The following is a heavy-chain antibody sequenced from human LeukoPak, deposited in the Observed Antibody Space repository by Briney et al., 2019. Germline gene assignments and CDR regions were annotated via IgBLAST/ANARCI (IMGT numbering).Heavy chain of an antibody. CDR1: GYTFTSYG. Sequence: ASVKVSCKASGYTFTSYGISWVRQAPGQGLEWMGWISAYNGNTNYAQKLQGRVTMTTDTSTSTAYMELRSLRSDDTAVYYCARDSAGSAAGLFYYYGMDVWGQGTTVTVSS. CDR3: ARDSAGSAAGLFYYYGMDV. J-gene: IGHJ6*02. D-gene: IGHD6-13*01. V-gene: IGHV1-18*01. CDR2: ISAYNGNT.